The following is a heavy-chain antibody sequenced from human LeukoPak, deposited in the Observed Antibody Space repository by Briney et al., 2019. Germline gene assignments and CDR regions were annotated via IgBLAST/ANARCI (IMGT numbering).Heavy chain of an antibody. CDR1: GFTFSSYA. D-gene: IGHD6-19*01. Sequence: GGSLRLSCAASGFTFSSYAMSWVRQAPGKGLVWVSRINTDGSSRNYADPVKGRFTISRDNAKNTLYLQMHSLRAGDTAVYYCARVSSSGWRRFKGNDAFDIWGQGTVVTVSS. V-gene: IGHV3-74*01. CDR2: INTDGSSR. J-gene: IGHJ3*02. CDR3: ARVSSSGWRRFKGNDAFDI.